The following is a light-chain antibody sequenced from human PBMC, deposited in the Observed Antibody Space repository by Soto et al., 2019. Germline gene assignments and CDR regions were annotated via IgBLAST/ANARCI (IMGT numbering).Light chain of an antibody. V-gene: IGLV2-14*03. CDR3: TSYTNTNTRV. CDR1: SSDVGAYNY. J-gene: IGLJ3*02. CDR2: DVN. Sequence: QSALTQPASVSGSPGQSITIPCTGSSSDVGAYNYVSWYQQHPGKVPKHLNYDVNSRPSGVSNRFSGSKSGNTASLTISGLHAEDEADYYCTSYTNTNTRVFGGGTKVTVL.